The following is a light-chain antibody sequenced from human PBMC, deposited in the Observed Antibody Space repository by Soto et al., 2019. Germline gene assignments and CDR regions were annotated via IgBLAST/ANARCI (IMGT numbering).Light chain of an antibody. V-gene: IGKV3-20*01. CDR1: QSVKSSY. Sequence: EIVLTQSPGTLSLSPGERATLSFSASQSVKSSYLAWYQQKAGQPPRLLIYGASTRATGIPDRFIGSGSGTDFTLTISRMEPEDFAVFYCQQYGSSPLTFGGGTKVDIK. CDR3: QQYGSSPLT. CDR2: GAS. J-gene: IGKJ4*01.